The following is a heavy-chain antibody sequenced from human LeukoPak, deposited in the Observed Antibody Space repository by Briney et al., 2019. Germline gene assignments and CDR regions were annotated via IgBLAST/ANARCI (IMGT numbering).Heavy chain of an antibody. V-gene: IGHV3-30*04. D-gene: IGHD2-21*02. J-gene: IGHJ4*02. CDR1: GFTFSSYA. CDR3: ARDRHIVVVTALDY. CDR2: ITYDGSNK. Sequence: GGSLRLSCAASGFTFSSYAMHWVRQAPGKGLEWVAVITYDGSNKYYADSVKGRFTISRDNSKNTLYLQMNSLRAEDTAVYYCARDRHIVVVTALDYWGQGTLVTVSS.